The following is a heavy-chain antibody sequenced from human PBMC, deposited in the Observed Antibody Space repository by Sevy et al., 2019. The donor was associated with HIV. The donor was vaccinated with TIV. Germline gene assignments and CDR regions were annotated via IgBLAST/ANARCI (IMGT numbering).Heavy chain of an antibody. CDR3: ARHGGIAVATLDY. Sequence: SETLSLTYTVSGGSISSTTYYWGWIRQPPGKGLEWIASIYYSGSTYYNVSLESRVTISVDMSKNQFSLRLSSVTAADTAVYYCARHGGIAVATLDYWGQGTLVTVSS. V-gene: IGHV4-39*01. J-gene: IGHJ4*02. CDR1: GGSISSTTYY. CDR2: IYYSGST. D-gene: IGHD6-19*01.